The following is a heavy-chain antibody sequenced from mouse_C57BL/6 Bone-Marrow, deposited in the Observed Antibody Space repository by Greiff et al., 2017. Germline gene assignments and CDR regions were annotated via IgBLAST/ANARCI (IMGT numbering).Heavy chain of an antibody. CDR2: SRNKANDYTT. V-gene: IGHV7-1*01. CDR1: GFTFSDFY. CDR3: ARDHNYDGSSYDYAMDY. J-gene: IGHJ4*01. Sequence: EVNVVESGGGLVQSGRSLRLSCATSGFTFSDFYMEWVRQAPGKGLEWIAASRNKANDYTTEYSASVKGRFIVSRDTSPSILYLQMNVLRAEDTAIYYCARDHNYDGSSYDYAMDYWGQGTSVTVSS. D-gene: IGHD1-1*01.